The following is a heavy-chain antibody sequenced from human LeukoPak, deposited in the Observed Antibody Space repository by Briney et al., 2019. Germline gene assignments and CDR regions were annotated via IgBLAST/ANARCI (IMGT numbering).Heavy chain of an antibody. Sequence: GGSLRLSCAASGFTFSSYSMHWVRPARGKGPEFVSVIGGGGVTTFYADSVKDRFTISRENSKNTLYLEMGSLRAEDMAVYYCAREGGGSGLWYYDLWGRGTLVTVSS. D-gene: IGHD1-26*01. V-gene: IGHV3-64*02. CDR1: GFTFSSYS. CDR3: AREGGGSGLWYYDL. J-gene: IGHJ2*01. CDR2: IGGGGVTT.